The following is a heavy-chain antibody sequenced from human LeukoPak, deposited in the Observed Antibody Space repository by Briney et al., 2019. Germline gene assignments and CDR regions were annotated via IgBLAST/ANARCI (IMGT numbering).Heavy chain of an antibody. V-gene: IGHV3-48*03. CDR2: ISSSGSTI. CDR3: ARPLVQYYDILTGSETDAFDI. CDR1: GFTFSSYE. D-gene: IGHD3-9*01. Sequence: PGGSLRLSCAASGFTFSSYEMNWVRQAPGKGLEWVSYISSSGSTISYADSVKGRFTISRDNAKNSLYLQMNSLRAEDTAVYYCARPLVQYYDILTGSETDAFDIWGQGTMVTVSS. J-gene: IGHJ3*02.